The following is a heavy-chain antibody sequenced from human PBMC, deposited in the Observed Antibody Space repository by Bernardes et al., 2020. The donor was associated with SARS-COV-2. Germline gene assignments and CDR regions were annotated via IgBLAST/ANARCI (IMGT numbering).Heavy chain of an antibody. J-gene: IGHJ5*02. CDR1: GGSISSYY. D-gene: IGHD5-18*01. CDR3: ARGVIGHSYGYDNWFDP. Sequence: SETLSLTCTVSGGSISSYYWSWIRQPPGKGLEWIGYIYYSGSTNYNPSLKSRVTISVDTSKNQFSLKLSSVTAADTAVYYCARGVIGHSYGYDNWFDPWGQGTLVTVYS. V-gene: IGHV4-59*01. CDR2: IYYSGST.